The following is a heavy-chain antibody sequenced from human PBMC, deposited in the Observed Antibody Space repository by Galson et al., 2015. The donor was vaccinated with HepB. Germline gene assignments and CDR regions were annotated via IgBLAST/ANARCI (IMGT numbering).Heavy chain of an antibody. CDR3: ARDSWGFDP. CDR1: GFTFSSYA. Sequence: SLRLSCAASGFTFSSYAMHWVRQAPGKGLEWVAFISYDGSNKYYADSVKGRFTISRDNSKNTLYLQMNSLRAEDTAVYYCARDSWGFDPWGQGTLVTVSS. D-gene: IGHD3-16*01. V-gene: IGHV3-30*04. J-gene: IGHJ5*02. CDR2: ISYDGSNK.